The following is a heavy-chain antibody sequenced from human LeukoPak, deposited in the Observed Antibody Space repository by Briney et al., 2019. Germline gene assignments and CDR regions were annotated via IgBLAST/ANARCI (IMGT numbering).Heavy chain of an antibody. D-gene: IGHD6-13*01. J-gene: IGHJ6*02. CDR2: INPSGGST. CDR1: GYTFTSYY. Sequence: ASVKVSCKASGYTFTSYYMHWVRHAPGQGLEWMGIINPSGGSTSYAQKFQGRVTMTRDTSTSTVYMELSSLGSEDTAVYYCAREIATTAAAGYGMDVWGQGTTVTVSS. CDR3: AREIATTAAAGYGMDV. V-gene: IGHV1-46*01.